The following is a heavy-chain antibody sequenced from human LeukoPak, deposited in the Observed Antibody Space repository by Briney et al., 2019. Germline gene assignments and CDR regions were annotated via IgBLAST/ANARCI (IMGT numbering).Heavy chain of an antibody. CDR1: GFTFSSYW. J-gene: IGHJ5*02. D-gene: IGHD5-18*01. Sequence: GGSLRLSCAASGFTFSSYWMSWVRQAPGKGLEWVANIKQDESEKYYVDSLKGRFTISRDNAKNSLYLQMNSLRAEDTAVYYCAKEGSDTVMVTNNWFDPWGQGTLVTVSS. CDR3: AKEGSDTVMVTNNWFDP. V-gene: IGHV3-7*01. CDR2: IKQDESEK.